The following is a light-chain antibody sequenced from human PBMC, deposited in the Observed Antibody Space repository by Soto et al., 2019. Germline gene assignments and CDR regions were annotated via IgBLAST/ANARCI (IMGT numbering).Light chain of an antibody. J-gene: IGKJ1*01. CDR2: CAS. CDR1: QSVSSN. V-gene: IGKV3-15*01. Sequence: EIVTTQSPATLSVSPGERVTLSCRASQSVSSNLACYQHKLGQAPRLLIYCASTRATGIPARFSGSGSGTEFSLTISSLQSEDFAVYYCQQYNNWPWTFGQGIKVDIK. CDR3: QQYNNWPWT.